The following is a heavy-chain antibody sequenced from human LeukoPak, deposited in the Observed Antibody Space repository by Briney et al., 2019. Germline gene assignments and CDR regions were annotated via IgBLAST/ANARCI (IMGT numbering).Heavy chain of an antibody. CDR2: IYTTGDT. J-gene: IGHJ5*02. D-gene: IGHD6-13*01. CDR3: ARERRTQLVGAWFDP. Sequence: SETLSLTCTVSGVSISSYYWSWIRQPPGKGLEWIGSIYTTGDTRYNPSLKSRVTISVDTSKNQFSLKLSSVTAVDTAVYYCARERRTQLVGAWFDPWGQGTLVTVSS. CDR1: GVSISSYY. V-gene: IGHV4-4*09.